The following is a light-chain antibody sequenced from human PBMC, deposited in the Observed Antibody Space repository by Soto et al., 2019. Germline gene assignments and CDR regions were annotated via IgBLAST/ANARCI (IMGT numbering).Light chain of an antibody. J-gene: IGLJ2*01. CDR2: DIN. V-gene: IGLV7-46*01. CDR3: LLTYRGSRV. CDR1: TGGVTSGHY. Sequence: QAVVTQEPSLTVSPGGTVTLTCGSSTGGVTSGHYPYWFQQKPGQGPRTLIYDINRKHSWTPARFSGSLLGGKAALTLSGAQPEDEAEYYCLLTYRGSRVFGGGTKLTVL.